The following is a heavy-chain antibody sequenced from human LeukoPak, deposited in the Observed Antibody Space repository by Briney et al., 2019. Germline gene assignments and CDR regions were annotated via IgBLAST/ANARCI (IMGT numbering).Heavy chain of an antibody. J-gene: IGHJ6*02. CDR1: GGTFSSYA. CDR3: ARVGIVVVAATLDYYYYYGMDV. CDR2: IIPIFGTA. V-gene: IGHV1-69*01. Sequence: SVKVSCKASGGTFSSYAISWVRQAPGQGPEWMGGIIPIFGTANYAQKFQGRVTITADESTSTAYMELSSLRSEDTAVYYCARVGIVVVAATLDYYYYYGMDVWGQGTTVTVSS. D-gene: IGHD2-15*01.